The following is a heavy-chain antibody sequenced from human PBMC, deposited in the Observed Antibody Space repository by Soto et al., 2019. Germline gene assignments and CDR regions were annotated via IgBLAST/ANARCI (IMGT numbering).Heavy chain of an antibody. D-gene: IGHD3-10*01. CDR3: AREASVSWGFGIKRCDYFDY. CDR1: GFTFSSYA. CDR2: ISYDGSNK. Sequence: QVQLVESGGGVVQPGRSLRLSCAASGFTFSSYAMHWVRQAPGKGLEWVAVISYDGSNKYYADSVKGRFTISRDNSKNPLYLQMNSLRAEDTAVYYCAREASVSWGFGIKRCDYFDYWGQGTLVTVSS. V-gene: IGHV3-30-3*01. J-gene: IGHJ4*02.